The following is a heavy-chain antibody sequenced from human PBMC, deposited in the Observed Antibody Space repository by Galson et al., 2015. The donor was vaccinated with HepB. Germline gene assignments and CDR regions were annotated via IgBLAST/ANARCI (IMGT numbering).Heavy chain of an antibody. CDR1: GFTFSSYA. Sequence: SLRLSCAASGFTFSSYAMSWVRQAPGKGLEWVSAISGSGGSTYYADSVKGRFTISRDNSKNTLYLQMNSLRAEDTAVYYCAKGGGGSGSYKGYWGQGTLVTVSS. V-gene: IGHV3-23*01. CDR3: AKGGGGSGSYKGY. J-gene: IGHJ4*02. D-gene: IGHD3-10*01. CDR2: ISGSGGST.